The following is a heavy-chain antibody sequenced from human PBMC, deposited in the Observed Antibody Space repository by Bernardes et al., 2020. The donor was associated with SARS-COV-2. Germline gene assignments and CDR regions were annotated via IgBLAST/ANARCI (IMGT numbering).Heavy chain of an antibody. CDR2: IWYDGRGK. V-gene: IGHV3-33*01. CDR1: GFTFRNSG. J-gene: IGHJ4*02. Sequence: GGSLRLSCTSSGFTFRNSGMHWVRQAPGPGLAWVARIWYDGRGKYSADSVKGRFTISRDNSRNTLFLHMNSLRVDDTAVYYCARDGAGGSRPYYFDYWGPGTLVTVSS. D-gene: IGHD3-16*01. CDR3: ARDGAGGSRPYYFDY.